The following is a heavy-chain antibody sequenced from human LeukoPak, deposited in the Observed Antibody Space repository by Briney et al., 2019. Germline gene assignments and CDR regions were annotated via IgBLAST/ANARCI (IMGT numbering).Heavy chain of an antibody. Sequence: GGSLRLSCAASGFTFSSCAMSWVRQAPGTGLEWVSAISGSGGSTSYADSVKGRFTISRDNSKNTLYLQMNSLRAEDTAVYYCAKDQSLSSGYYYRPYYFDYWGQGTLVTVSS. V-gene: IGHV3-23*01. CDR3: AKDQSLSSGYYYRPYYFDY. D-gene: IGHD3-22*01. J-gene: IGHJ4*02. CDR1: GFTFSSCA. CDR2: ISGSGGST.